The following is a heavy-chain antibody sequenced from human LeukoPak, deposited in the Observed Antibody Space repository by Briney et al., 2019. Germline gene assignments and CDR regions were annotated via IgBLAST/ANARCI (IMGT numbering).Heavy chain of an antibody. CDR1: GGSISSYY. CDR2: IYYSGST. Sequence: SETLSLTCTVSGGSISSYYWSWIRQPPGKGLEWIGYIYYSGSTNYSPSLKSRVTISVDTSKNQFSLKLSSVTAADTAVYYCARHLGGYSSSWYYPEFDYWGRGTLVTVSS. V-gene: IGHV4-59*08. J-gene: IGHJ4*02. D-gene: IGHD6-13*01. CDR3: ARHLGGYSSSWYYPEFDY.